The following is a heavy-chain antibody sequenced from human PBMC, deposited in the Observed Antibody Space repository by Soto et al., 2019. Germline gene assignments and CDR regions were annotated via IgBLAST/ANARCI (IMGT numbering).Heavy chain of an antibody. CDR1: GYTFTSYY. Sequence: ASVKVSCKVSGYTFTSYYMHWVRQAPGQGLEWMGIINPSGGSTSYAQKFQGRVTMTRDTSTSTVYMELSSLRSEDTAVYYCARDLIWNPAGYYYYGMDVRGQVTTVTVSS. V-gene: IGHV1-46*01. CDR3: ARDLIWNPAGYYYYGMDV. CDR2: INPSGGST. D-gene: IGHD1-1*01. J-gene: IGHJ6*02.